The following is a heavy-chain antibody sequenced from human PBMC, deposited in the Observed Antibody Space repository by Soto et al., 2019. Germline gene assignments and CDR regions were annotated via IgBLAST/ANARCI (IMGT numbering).Heavy chain of an antibody. CDR3: XXXYPVXSAYFDY. Sequence: QVQLQESGPGLVKPSETLSLTCTVSGASISRYYWSWIRQSPGKGLEWIGYMYYSGNANYNPSLRSRITISVDTSKNQFSLNLNSVTAADTXVYXXXXXYPVXSAYFDYWGQGILVTVSS. CDR2: MYYSGNA. CDR1: GASISRYY. J-gene: IGHJ4*02. D-gene: IGHD1-26*01. V-gene: IGHV4-59*01.